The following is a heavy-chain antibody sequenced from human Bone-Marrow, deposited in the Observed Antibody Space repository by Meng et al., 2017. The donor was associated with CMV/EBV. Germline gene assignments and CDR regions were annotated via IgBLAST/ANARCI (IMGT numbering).Heavy chain of an antibody. Sequence: GESLKISCAASGFTLSSYEMNWVRQAPGKGLEWVSSISSSSSYIYYADSVKGRFTISRDNAKNSLYLQMNSLRAEDTAVYYCARDQGYGYGDYWGQGTLVTVSS. J-gene: IGHJ4*02. D-gene: IGHD5-12*01. CDR1: GFTLSSYE. V-gene: IGHV3-21*01. CDR3: ARDQGYGYGDY. CDR2: ISSSSSYI.